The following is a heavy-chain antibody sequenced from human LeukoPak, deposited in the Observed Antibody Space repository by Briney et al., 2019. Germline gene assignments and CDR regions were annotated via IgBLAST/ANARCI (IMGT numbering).Heavy chain of an antibody. Sequence: ASVKVSCKASGYTFTGYYMHWVRQAPGQGLEWMGWMNPNSGNTGYAQKFQGRVTMTRNTSISTAYMELSSLRSEDTAVYYCARGAGPTRKQQLVQGYWGQGTLVTVSS. D-gene: IGHD6-13*01. CDR3: ARGAGPTRKQQLVQGY. V-gene: IGHV1-8*02. CDR2: MNPNSGNT. CDR1: GYTFTGYY. J-gene: IGHJ4*02.